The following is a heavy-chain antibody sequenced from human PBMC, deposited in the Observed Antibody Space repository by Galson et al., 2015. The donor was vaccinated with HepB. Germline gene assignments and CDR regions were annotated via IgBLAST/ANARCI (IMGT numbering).Heavy chain of an antibody. D-gene: IGHD5-12*01. V-gene: IGHV4-34*01. CDR3: TRGGVVRYDSSWFDP. CDR1: GGSFSGYY. CDR2: INHSGST. J-gene: IGHJ5*02. Sequence: ETLSLTCAVSGGSFSGYYWSWIRQPPGKGLEWIAEINHSGSTNYNPSLKSRLTISIDTSKNQFSLRLRSVTAADTAVYYCTRGGVVRYDSSWFDPWGRGSPVTV.